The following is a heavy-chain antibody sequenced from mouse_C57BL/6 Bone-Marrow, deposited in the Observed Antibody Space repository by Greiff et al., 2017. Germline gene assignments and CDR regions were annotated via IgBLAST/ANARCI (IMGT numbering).Heavy chain of an antibody. J-gene: IGHJ4*01. CDR1: GYTFTDYE. V-gene: IGHV1-15*01. Sequence: VKLMESGAELVRPGASVTLSCKASGYTFTDYEMHWVKQTPVHGLEWIGAIDPETGGTAYNQKFKGKAILTADKSSSTAYMELRSLTSEDSAVYYCTSAMDYWGQGTSVTVSS. CDR2: IDPETGGT. CDR3: TSAMDY.